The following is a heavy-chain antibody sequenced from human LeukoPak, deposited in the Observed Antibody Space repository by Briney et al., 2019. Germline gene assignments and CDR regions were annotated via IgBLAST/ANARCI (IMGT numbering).Heavy chain of an antibody. V-gene: IGHV3-7*01. J-gene: IGHJ4*02. D-gene: IGHD6-19*01. CDR1: GFTFSSYW. Sequence: GGSLRLSCAASGFTFSSYWMSWVRQAPGKGLEWVANIKQDGSEKYYVDSVKGRFTISRDNAKNSLYLQMNSLRAEDTAVYYCARSQARIAVAGTFGYWGQGTLVTVSS. CDR3: ARSQARIAVAGTFGY. CDR2: IKQDGSEK.